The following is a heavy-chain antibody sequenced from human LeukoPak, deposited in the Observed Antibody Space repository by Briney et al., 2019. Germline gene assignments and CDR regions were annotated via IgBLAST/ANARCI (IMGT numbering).Heavy chain of an antibody. CDR1: GFTFSTSW. D-gene: IGHD3-22*01. Sequence: GRSLRLSCAASGFTFSTSWMTWVRQAPGKGLEWVANIKQDGSEKYYVDSVKGRFTISRDNAKNSLYLQMNSLRAEDSAVYYCARRQGSYFDTSGYFYGWGQGTLVTVSS. V-gene: IGHV3-7*01. CDR3: ARRQGSYFDTSGYFYG. J-gene: IGHJ4*02. CDR2: IKQDGSEK.